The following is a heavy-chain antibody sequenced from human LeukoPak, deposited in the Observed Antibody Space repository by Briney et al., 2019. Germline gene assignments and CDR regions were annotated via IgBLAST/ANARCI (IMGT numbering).Heavy chain of an antibody. D-gene: IGHD6-13*01. CDR2: ISMSSSYI. CDR3: AGEATAAGFDY. Sequence: GGSLRLSCAASGFTFSSYSMNWVRQAPGKGLEWVSSISMSSSYIYYADSVKVRFTISRHNAKNSLYLQMTSLSAEDTAVYYCAGEATAAGFDYWGQGTLVTVSS. J-gene: IGHJ4*02. CDR1: GFTFSSYS. V-gene: IGHV3-21*01.